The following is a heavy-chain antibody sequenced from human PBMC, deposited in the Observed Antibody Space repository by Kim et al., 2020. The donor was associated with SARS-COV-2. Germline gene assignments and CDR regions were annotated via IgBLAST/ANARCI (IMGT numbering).Heavy chain of an antibody. J-gene: IGHJ6*02. D-gene: IGHD2-8*01. Sequence: ASVKVSCKASDYIFTNYGISWVRQAPGQGLEWMGWISTYNGNTNYAQKFQGRVTMTTDTSTSTAYMELRSLRSDDTAVYYCARRGVLMVYAIYYYGLDVWGQGTTVTVSS. CDR1: DYIFTNYG. CDR2: ISTYNGNT. V-gene: IGHV1-18*01. CDR3: ARRGVLMVYAIYYYGLDV.